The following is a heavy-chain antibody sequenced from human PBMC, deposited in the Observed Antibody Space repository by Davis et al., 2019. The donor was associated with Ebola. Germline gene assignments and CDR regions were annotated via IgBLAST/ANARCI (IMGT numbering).Heavy chain of an antibody. CDR1: GGSISSYY. CDR2: IYYSGST. CDR3: ARGSEIYYYYGMDV. V-gene: IGHV4-59*01. Sequence: MPSETLSPTCTVPGGSISSYYWSWIRQPPGKGLEWIGYIYYSGSTNYNPSLKSRVTISVDTSKNQFSLKLSSVAAADTAVYYCARGSEIYYYYGMDVWGQGTTVTVSS. J-gene: IGHJ6*02.